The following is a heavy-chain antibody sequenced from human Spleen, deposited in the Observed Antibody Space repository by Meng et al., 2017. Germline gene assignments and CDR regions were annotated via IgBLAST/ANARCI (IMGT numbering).Heavy chain of an antibody. J-gene: IGHJ4*02. CDR3: ARDRQYSLVS. CDR2: VSTYKGNT. D-gene: IGHD6-6*01. Sequence: QDQLLQFGPWGKNPGASVKVSCKASGYTFTTNGMSWVRQAPGQGLEWMGWVSTYKGNTKYAQKFQGRVTMTTERSTSTVYMELRNLRSDDTAFYYCARDRQYSLVSWGQGTLVTVSS. V-gene: IGHV1-18*01. CDR1: GYTFTTNG.